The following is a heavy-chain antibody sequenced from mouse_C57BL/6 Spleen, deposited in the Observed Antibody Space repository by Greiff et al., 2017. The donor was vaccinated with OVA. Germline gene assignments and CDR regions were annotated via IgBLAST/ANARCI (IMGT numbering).Heavy chain of an antibody. CDR3: AREGLGRLYAMDY. CDR2: INYDGSST. J-gene: IGHJ4*01. Sequence: EVKLVESEGGLVQPGSSMKLSCTASGFTFSDYYMAWVRPVPEKGLEWVANINYDGSSTYYLDSLKSRFIISRANAKNMLYLHMSSLKSEDTATYYCAREGLGRLYAMDYWGQGTSVTVSS. V-gene: IGHV5-16*01. CDR1: GFTFSDYY. D-gene: IGHD4-1*01.